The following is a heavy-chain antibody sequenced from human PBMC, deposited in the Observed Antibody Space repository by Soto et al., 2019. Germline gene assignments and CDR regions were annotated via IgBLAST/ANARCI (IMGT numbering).Heavy chain of an antibody. CDR3: ARGGGILTGYSARYYYYGMDV. CDR1: GGSFSGYY. Sequence: SSETLSLTCAVYGGSFSGYYWSWIRQPPGKGLEWIGEINHSGSTNYNPSLKSRVTISVDTSKNQFSLKLSSVTAADTAVYYCARGGGILTGYSARYYYYGMDVWGQGTTVTVSS. CDR2: INHSGST. V-gene: IGHV4-34*01. D-gene: IGHD3-9*01. J-gene: IGHJ6*02.